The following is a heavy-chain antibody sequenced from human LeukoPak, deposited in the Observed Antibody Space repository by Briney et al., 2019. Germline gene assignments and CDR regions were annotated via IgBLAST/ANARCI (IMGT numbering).Heavy chain of an antibody. CDR2: INHSGST. D-gene: IGHD2-21*02. CDR1: GGSISSSSYY. Sequence: SETLSLTCTVSGGSISSSSYYWGWIRQPPGKGLEWIGEINHSGSTNYNPSLKSRVTISVDTSKNQFSLKLSSVTAADTAVYYCARGRRDIVVVTAIQRCWFDPWGQGTLVTVSS. V-gene: IGHV4-39*07. CDR3: ARGRRDIVVVTAIQRCWFDP. J-gene: IGHJ5*02.